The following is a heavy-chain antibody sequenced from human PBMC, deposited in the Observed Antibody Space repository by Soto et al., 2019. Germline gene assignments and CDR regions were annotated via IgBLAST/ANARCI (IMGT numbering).Heavy chain of an antibody. V-gene: IGHV3-48*02. Sequence: ESGGGLVQPGGSLRLSCAASGFTFSSYSMNWVRQAPGKGLEWVSYISSSSSSTIYYADSVKGRFTISRDNAKNSLYLQMNSLRDEDTAVYYCAREGGSLNWFDPWGQGTLVTVSS. CDR2: ISSSSSSTI. J-gene: IGHJ5*02. D-gene: IGHD1-26*01. CDR3: AREGGSLNWFDP. CDR1: GFTFSSYS.